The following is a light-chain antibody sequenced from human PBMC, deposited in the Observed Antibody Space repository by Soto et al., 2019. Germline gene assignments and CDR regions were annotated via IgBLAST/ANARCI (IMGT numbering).Light chain of an antibody. J-gene: IGKJ1*01. Sequence: EIVLTQSPGTLSSFPGERATLSCRASQTVNSRLAWYQHKPGQAPRLLIYLTSNRATGIPARFSGSGSGTDFTLTISSLEPEDFAVYYCHQRQSWPRTFGQGTK. CDR3: HQRQSWPRT. CDR2: LTS. CDR1: QTVNSR. V-gene: IGKV3-11*01.